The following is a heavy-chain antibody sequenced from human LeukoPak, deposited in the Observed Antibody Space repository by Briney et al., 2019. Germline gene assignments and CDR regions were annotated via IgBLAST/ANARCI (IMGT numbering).Heavy chain of an antibody. CDR2: ISSSSSYI. Sequence: GGSLRLSCAASGFTFSSYSMNWVRQAPGRGLEWVSSISSSSSYIYYADSVKGRFTISRDNAKNSLYLQMNSLRAEDTAVYYCARARIAARPFSAWGQGTLVTVSS. J-gene: IGHJ4*02. CDR1: GFTFSSYS. D-gene: IGHD6-6*01. V-gene: IGHV3-21*01. CDR3: ARARIAARPFSA.